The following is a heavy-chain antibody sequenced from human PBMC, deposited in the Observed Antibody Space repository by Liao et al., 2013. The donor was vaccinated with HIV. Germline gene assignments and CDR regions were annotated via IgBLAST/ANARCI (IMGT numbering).Heavy chain of an antibody. Sequence: QVQQQQWGARLLKPSETLSLTCDVDGESFSDHRWSWVRQPPGKVMEWIGEINQSGGTDYNPSLKSRVTISGDISLRLTSVSAADTAVYYCAKVRQWLASGGEAFDIWGHGTMVIVSS. CDR3: AKVRQWLASGGEAFDI. V-gene: IGHV4-34*02. D-gene: IGHD6-19*01. CDR2: INQSGGT. CDR1: GESFSDHR. J-gene: IGHJ3*02.